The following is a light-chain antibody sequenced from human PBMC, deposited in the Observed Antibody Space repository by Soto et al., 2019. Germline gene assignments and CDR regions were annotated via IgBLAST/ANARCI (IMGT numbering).Light chain of an antibody. Sequence: DIVWTQSPGTLSLSPGERATLSCRASQSVSSYLAWYQQKPGQTPRLLIYGASTRATGIPARFSGSGSGTEFTLTISSLQSEDSAVYYCQQYNNWWTFGQGTKVDIK. CDR2: GAS. J-gene: IGKJ1*01. V-gene: IGKV3-15*01. CDR3: QQYNNWWT. CDR1: QSVSSY.